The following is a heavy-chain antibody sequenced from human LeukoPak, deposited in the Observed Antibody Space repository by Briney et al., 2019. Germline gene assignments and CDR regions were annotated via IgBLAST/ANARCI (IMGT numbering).Heavy chain of an antibody. CDR2: ISYDGSNK. D-gene: IGHD6-13*01. V-gene: IGHV3-30*18. J-gene: IGHJ4*02. CDR1: GFTFSSYA. CDR3: AKATYSSSWPTLDY. Sequence: QAGGSLRLSCAASGFTFSSYAMSWVRRAPGKGLEWVAVISYDGSNKYYADSVKGRFTISRDNSKNTLYLQMNSLRAEDTAVYYCAKATYSSSWPTLDYWGQGTLVTVSS.